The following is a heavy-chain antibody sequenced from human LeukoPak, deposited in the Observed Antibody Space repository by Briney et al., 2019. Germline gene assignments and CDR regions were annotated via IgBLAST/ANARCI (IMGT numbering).Heavy chain of an antibody. CDR2: INPSGGST. CDR1: GYTFTSYY. J-gene: IGHJ6*02. V-gene: IGHV1-46*01. CDR3: ARANNPQLELGIIPPYYYYGMDV. Sequence: ASVKVSCKASGYTFTSYYMHWVRQAPGQGLEWMGIINPSGGSTSYAQKFQGRVTMTRDMSTSTVYMELSSLRSEDTAVYYCARANNPQLELGIIPPYYYYGMDVWGQGTTVTVSS. D-gene: IGHD7-27*01.